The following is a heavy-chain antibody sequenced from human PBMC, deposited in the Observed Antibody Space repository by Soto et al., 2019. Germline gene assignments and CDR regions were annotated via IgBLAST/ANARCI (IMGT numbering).Heavy chain of an antibody. J-gene: IGHJ4*02. CDR2: IHYSGST. CDR1: GASYSAYY. Sequence: PSETLSLTCAVYGASYSAYYWSWVRQPPGKGLEWIGEIHYSGSTNYNPSLKSRVTISMDTSKNQFSLKLNSLTAADTAVYYCARRGGGNFPYYFDYWGRGTLVTVSS. D-gene: IGHD3-16*01. CDR3: ARRGGGNFPYYFDY. V-gene: IGHV4-34*01.